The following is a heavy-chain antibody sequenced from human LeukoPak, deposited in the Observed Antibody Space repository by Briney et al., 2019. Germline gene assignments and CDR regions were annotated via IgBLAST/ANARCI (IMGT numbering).Heavy chain of an antibody. D-gene: IGHD5-18*01. CDR2: IIPIFGTA. V-gene: IGHV1-69*13. J-gene: IGHJ4*02. CDR1: GGTFSRSA. CDR3: ARDCRAPLDSYGYVFCY. Sequence: GASVTVSCTASGGTFSRSAISWVRQAPGQGLEWMGGIIPIFGTATHAQKFQGRVTISADESTSTAYMELSSLRSEDTAVHYCARDCRAPLDSYGYVFCYWGQGTLVTVSS.